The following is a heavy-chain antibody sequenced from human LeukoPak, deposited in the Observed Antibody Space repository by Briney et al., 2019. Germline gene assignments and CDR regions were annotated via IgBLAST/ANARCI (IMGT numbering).Heavy chain of an antibody. D-gene: IGHD2-2*01. J-gene: IGHJ4*02. CDR3: ARDCSSTSWAPYFDY. CDR2: IKQDGSEK. CDR1: GFTFSSYW. Sequence: GGSLRLSCAASGFTFSSYWMSWVRQAPGKGLEWVANIKQDGSEKYYVDSVKGRFTISRDNAKNSLYLQMNSLRAEDTAAYYCARDCSSTSWAPYFDYWGQGTLVTVSS. V-gene: IGHV3-7*03.